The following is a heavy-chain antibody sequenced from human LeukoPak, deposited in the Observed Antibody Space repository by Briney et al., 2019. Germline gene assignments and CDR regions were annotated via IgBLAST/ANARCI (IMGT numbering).Heavy chain of an antibody. CDR2: ITSSGATT. Sequence: GGSLRLSCSASGFSFTDSYMNWFRLSPEKGLEWIAYITSSGATTEYADSVKGRFTISRVNAKNSLYLQMNSLRPDDTAVYYCAQDPDYGDPYWGQGTLVTVSS. D-gene: IGHD4/OR15-4a*01. J-gene: IGHJ4*02. CDR1: GFSFTDSY. V-gene: IGHV3-11*01. CDR3: AQDPDYGDPY.